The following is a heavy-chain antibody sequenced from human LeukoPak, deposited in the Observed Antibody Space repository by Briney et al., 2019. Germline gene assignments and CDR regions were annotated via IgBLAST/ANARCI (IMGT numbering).Heavy chain of an antibody. J-gene: IGHJ4*02. Sequence: GGSLRLSCAAFGFTFSSYTMSWVRQAPGKGLEWVSTITTSDGNTYYADSVKGRFTVPRDNSKNTLFLQMNSLRAEDTAVYYCAKDGGLWVSAHWGDSWGRGTLVTVSS. CDR2: ITTSDGNT. CDR1: GFTFSSYT. CDR3: AKDGGLWVSAHWGDS. V-gene: IGHV3-23*01. D-gene: IGHD7-27*01.